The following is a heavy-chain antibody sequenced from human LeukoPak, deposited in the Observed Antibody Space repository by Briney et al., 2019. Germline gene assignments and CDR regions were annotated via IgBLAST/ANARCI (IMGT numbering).Heavy chain of an antibody. Sequence: SVKVSCKASGGTFSSYAIRWVRQAPGQGLEWMGGIIPIFGTANYAQKFQGRVTMTTDESTSTAYMGLSSLRSEDTAVYYCARDRYSSGWYGVYRCDYWGQGTLVTVSS. J-gene: IGHJ4*02. CDR2: IIPIFGTA. D-gene: IGHD6-19*01. V-gene: IGHV1-69*05. CDR1: GGTFSSYA. CDR3: ARDRYSSGWYGVYRCDY.